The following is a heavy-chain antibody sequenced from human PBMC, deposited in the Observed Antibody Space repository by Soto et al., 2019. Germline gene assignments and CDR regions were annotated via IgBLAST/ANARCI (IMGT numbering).Heavy chain of an antibody. V-gene: IGHV3-23*01. Sequence: EVQLLESGGGLVQPEGSLRLSCAASGFTFSSYAMSWVRQAPGKGLEWVSAISGSGGSTYYADSVKGRFTISRDNSKNTLYLQMNSLRAEDTAVYYCAKDPNSGWYSLWYFDLWGRGTLVTVSS. CDR3: AKDPNSGWYSLWYFDL. J-gene: IGHJ2*01. CDR1: GFTFSSYA. D-gene: IGHD6-19*01. CDR2: ISGSGGST.